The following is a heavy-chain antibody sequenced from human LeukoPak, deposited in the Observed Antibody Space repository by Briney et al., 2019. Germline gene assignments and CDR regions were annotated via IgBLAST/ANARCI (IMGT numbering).Heavy chain of an antibody. CDR2: IYSGGST. CDR1: GGSISSYC. V-gene: IGHV3-53*01. Sequence: ETLSLTCTVSGGSISSYCYNWIRQPPGKGLEWVSVIYSGGSTYYADSVKGRFTISRDNSKNTLYLQMNSLRAEDTAVYYCARDRGAHGMDVWGQGTTVTVSS. CDR3: ARDRGAHGMDV. J-gene: IGHJ6*02.